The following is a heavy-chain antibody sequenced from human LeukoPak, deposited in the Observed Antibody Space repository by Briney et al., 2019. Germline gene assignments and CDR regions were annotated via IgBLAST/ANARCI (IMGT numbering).Heavy chain of an antibody. J-gene: IGHJ2*01. D-gene: IGHD6-6*01. V-gene: IGHV3-48*01. CDR2: ISSSTSTI. CDR1: RFTFSGYS. CDR3: ATRFYSSSPRWGYFDL. Sequence: GGSLRLSCAASRFTFSGYSLNWVRQAPGKGLEWVSYISSSTSTIYYADSVKGRFTISRDNAKNSLYLQMNSLRAEDTAVYYCATRFYSSSPRWGYFDLWGRGTLVTVSS.